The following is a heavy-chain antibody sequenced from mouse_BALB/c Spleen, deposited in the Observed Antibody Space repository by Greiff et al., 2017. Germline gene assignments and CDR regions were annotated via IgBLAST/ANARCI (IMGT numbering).Heavy chain of an antibody. V-gene: IGHV2-9*02. CDR2: IWAGGST. D-gene: IGHD1-1*01. J-gene: IGHJ2*01. Sequence: VHLVESGPGLVAPSQSLSITCTVSGFSLTSYGVHWVRQPPGKGLEWLGVIWAGGSTNYNSALMSRLSISKDNSKSQVFLKMNSLQTDDTAMYYCARDYYGSSLYYFDYWGQGTTLTVSS. CDR1: GFSLTSYG. CDR3: ARDYYGSSLYYFDY.